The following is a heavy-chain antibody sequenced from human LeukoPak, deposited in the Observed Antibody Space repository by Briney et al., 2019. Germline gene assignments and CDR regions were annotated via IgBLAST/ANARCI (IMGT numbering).Heavy chain of an antibody. CDR3: ARGEAVAGFDY. CDR2: ISYDGSNK. CDR1: GFTFSSYA. D-gene: IGHD6-19*01. V-gene: IGHV3-30*04. Sequence: GRSLRLSCAASGFTFSSYAMHWVRQAPGKGLERVAVISYDGSNKYYADSAKGRFTISRDNSKNTLYLQMNSLRAEDTAVYYCARGEAVAGFDYWGQGTLVTVSS. J-gene: IGHJ4*02.